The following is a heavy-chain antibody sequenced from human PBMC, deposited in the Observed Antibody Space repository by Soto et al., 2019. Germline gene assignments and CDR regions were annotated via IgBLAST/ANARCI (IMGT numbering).Heavy chain of an antibody. CDR3: AKMAGGMVRARRIDY. J-gene: IGHJ4*02. Sequence: EVRLLESGGGLVQPGGSLRLSCAASGFTFSSYAMSWVRQAPGKGLEWVSAISGSGGSTYYADSVKGRFTISRDNSKNPLYLQMNSLRAEDTGVYYCAKMAGGMVRARRIDYWGQGTLVTVSS. V-gene: IGHV3-23*01. CDR1: GFTFSSYA. D-gene: IGHD3-10*01. CDR2: ISGSGGST.